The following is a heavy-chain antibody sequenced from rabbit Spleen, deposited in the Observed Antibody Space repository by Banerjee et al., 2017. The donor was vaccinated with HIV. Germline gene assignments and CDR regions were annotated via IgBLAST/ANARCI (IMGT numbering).Heavy chain of an antibody. Sequence: QSLEESGGDLVKPGASLTLTCKASGFDFTSTYYMCWVRQAPGKGLEWIGCIYVGSSGSTYSATWAKGRFTISKTSSTTVTLQMTSLTAADTATYFCARDTGTSFSTYGMDLWGPGTLVTVS. CDR1: GFDFTSTYY. V-gene: IGHV1S40*01. D-gene: IGHD8-1*01. CDR3: ARDTGTSFSTYGMDL. CDR2: IYVGSSGST. J-gene: IGHJ6*01.